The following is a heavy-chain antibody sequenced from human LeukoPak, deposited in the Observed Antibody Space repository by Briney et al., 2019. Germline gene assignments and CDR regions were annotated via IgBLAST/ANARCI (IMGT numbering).Heavy chain of an antibody. J-gene: IGHJ3*02. CDR3: ARDDYFDISGYYSDNAFDI. V-gene: IGHV3-21*01. CDR1: GFTFSDYG. CDR2: ISGSGSSI. D-gene: IGHD3-22*01. Sequence: PGGSLRLSCAASGFTFSDYGMNWVRQAPGKGLQWVSSISGSGSSIYYADSVKGRFTVSRDNAKNSLSLQMNSLRAEDTAVYYCARDDYFDISGYYSDNAFDIWSQGTMVTVSS.